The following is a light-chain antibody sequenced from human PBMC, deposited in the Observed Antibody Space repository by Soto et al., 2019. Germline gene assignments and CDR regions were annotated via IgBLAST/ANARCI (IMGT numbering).Light chain of an antibody. CDR1: PSISTW. J-gene: IGKJ4*01. CDR2: ASS. V-gene: IGKV1-12*01. Sequence: DIQMTQSPSSVSASVGDRVTITCRASPSISTWLAWYQQKPGRAPKPLIYASSSLQSGVPSRFSGSGSGTDCTLPSSSLRPEDFATYFCQQIHTFPPTFGGGTKVEIQ. CDR3: QQIHTFPPT.